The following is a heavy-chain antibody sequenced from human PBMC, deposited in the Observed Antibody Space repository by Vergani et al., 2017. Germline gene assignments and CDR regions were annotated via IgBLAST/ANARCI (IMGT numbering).Heavy chain of an antibody. V-gene: IGHV4-61*02. CDR3: ASLAGPDYDVWSGYADYYYYMDV. CDR2: IYTSGST. D-gene: IGHD3-3*01. J-gene: IGHJ6*03. CDR1: GGSISSGSYY. Sequence: QVQLQESGPGLVKPSQTLSLTCTVSGGSISSGSYYWSWIRQPAGKGLEWIGRIYTSGSTNYNPSLKSRVTISVDTSKNQFSLKLSSVTAADTAVYYCASLAGPDYDVWSGYADYYYYMDVWGKGTTVTVSS.